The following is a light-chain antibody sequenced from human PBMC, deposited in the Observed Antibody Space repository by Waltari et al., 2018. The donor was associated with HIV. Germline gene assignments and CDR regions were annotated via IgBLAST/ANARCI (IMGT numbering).Light chain of an antibody. V-gene: IGKV3-15*01. CDR2: GAS. Sequence: EIVMTQSPATLSASPGERATLSCRASQNIKNNLAWYQQKPGQAPRHRTHGASTTDTCISARFSGSWSGTEFSLTIGSLQSEDFAVYYCQQYHNWPFTFGPGTRVEMK. CDR3: QQYHNWPFT. CDR1: QNIKNN. J-gene: IGKJ3*01.